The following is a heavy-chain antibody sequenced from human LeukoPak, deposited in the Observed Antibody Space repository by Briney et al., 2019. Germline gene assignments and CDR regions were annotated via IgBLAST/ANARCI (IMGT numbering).Heavy chain of an antibody. CDR3: ASVKYYYDSSGYPGWFDP. CDR2: IDYSGST. Sequence: PSETLSLTCTVSGGSISSYYWSWIRQPPGKGLEWIGYIDYSGSTNYNPSLKSRVTISVDTSKNQFSLKLSSVTAADTAVYYCASVKYYYDSSGYPGWFDPWGQGTLVTVSS. D-gene: IGHD3-22*01. V-gene: IGHV4-59*01. CDR1: GGSISSYY. J-gene: IGHJ5*02.